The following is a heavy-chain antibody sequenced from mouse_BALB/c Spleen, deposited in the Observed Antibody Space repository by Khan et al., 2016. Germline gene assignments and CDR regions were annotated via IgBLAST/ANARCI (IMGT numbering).Heavy chain of an antibody. CDR2: ISIGGDI. CDR3: AMGDYDRGYYYSIDY. J-gene: IGHJ4*01. Sequence: EVELVESGGGLVKPGGSLKLSCAASGFTFSSYAMSWVRQTPEKRLEWVASISIGGDIYYQDSVKGRFSISRDNARNILYLQMASLRYEDTAMYSCAMGDYDRGYYYSIDYWGQGPSVTVSS. D-gene: IGHD2-13*01. CDR1: GFTFSSYA. V-gene: IGHV5-6-5*01.